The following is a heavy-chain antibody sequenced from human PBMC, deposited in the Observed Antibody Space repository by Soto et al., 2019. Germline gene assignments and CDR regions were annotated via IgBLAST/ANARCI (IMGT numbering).Heavy chain of an antibody. V-gene: IGHV1-18*01. CDR1: GYTFTSYG. Sequence: QVQLVQSGAEVKKPGASVKVSCKASGYTFTSYGISWVRQAPGQGLEWMGWISAYNGNTNYAQKLQGRVTMTTDTSXRXXYMELGSLRSDDTAVYYWAGAGYSSGWYVDDAFDIWGQGTMVTVSS. D-gene: IGHD6-19*01. J-gene: IGHJ3*02. CDR3: AGAGYSSGWYVDDAFDI. CDR2: ISAYNGNT.